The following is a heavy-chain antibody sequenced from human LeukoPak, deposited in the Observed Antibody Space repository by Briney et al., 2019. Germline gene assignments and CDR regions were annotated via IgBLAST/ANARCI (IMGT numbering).Heavy chain of an antibody. Sequence: GGSLRLSCAASGFTVSSNYMSWVRQAPGKGLEWISGISGSGASTYYADSVTGRFTISRDNSRNTLYLQMNSLRGDDTAVYYCAKDVGKWESLHFFDYWGQGTLVTVSS. CDR1: GFTVSSNY. CDR3: AKDVGKWESLHFFDY. D-gene: IGHD1-26*01. CDR2: ISGSGAST. J-gene: IGHJ4*02. V-gene: IGHV3-23*01.